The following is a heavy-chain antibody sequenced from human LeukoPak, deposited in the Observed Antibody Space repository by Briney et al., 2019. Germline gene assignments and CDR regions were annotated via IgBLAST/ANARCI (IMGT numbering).Heavy chain of an antibody. D-gene: IGHD2-2*01. V-gene: IGHV3-7*01. CDR1: GFTFSSYW. Sequence: PGGSLRLSCAASGFTFSSYWMSWVRQAPGKGLEWVANIKQDGSEKYYVDSVKGRFTISRDNAKNSLYLLMNTLRAEDTAVYYCARGLDCSSTSCYGLYAFDIWGQGTMVTVSS. J-gene: IGHJ3*02. CDR2: IKQDGSEK. CDR3: ARGLDCSSTSCYGLYAFDI.